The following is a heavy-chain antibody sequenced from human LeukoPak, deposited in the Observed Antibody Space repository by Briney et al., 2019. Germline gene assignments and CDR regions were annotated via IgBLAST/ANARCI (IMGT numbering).Heavy chain of an antibody. CDR2: ISGSGGST. CDR1: GFTFSGYA. CDR3: AKGARGGGYSSGWYGGLDY. J-gene: IGHJ4*02. D-gene: IGHD6-19*01. Sequence: PGGSLRLSCAASGFTFSGYAMSWVRQAPGKGLEWVSAISGSGGSTYYADSVKGRFTISRDTSKNTLYLQMNSLRAEDTAVYYCAKGARGGGYSSGWYGGLDYWGQGTLVTVSS. V-gene: IGHV3-23*01.